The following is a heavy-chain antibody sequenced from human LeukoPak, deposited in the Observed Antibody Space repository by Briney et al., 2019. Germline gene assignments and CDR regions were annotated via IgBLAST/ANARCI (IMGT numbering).Heavy chain of an antibody. CDR3: ARHSFYSDSSGYCYCFDC. V-gene: IGHV4-39*01. CDR2: IYYSGPT. Sequence: SETLSLTCTVSGDSISSDSHYWGWIRQPPGKGLEWIGRIYYSGPTYYNPSLKSRVTMSVDTSKNQFSLRLSSVTAADTAVYYCARHSFYSDSSGYCYCFDCWGQGTLVTVSS. D-gene: IGHD3-22*01. J-gene: IGHJ4*02. CDR1: GDSISSDSHY.